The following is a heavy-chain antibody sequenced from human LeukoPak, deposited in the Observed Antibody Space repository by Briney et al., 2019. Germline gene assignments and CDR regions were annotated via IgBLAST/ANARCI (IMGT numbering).Heavy chain of an antibody. Sequence: GSLRPSCAASGFTFRSYWMSWVRQAPGEGVEWVLAISGSGGSTYYADSVKGRFTISRDNSKNTLYLQMNSLRAEDTAVYYCALWFGELLYPPWSTFDYWGQGTLVTVSS. V-gene: IGHV3-23*01. CDR3: ALWFGELLYPPWSTFDY. D-gene: IGHD3-10*01. J-gene: IGHJ4*02. CDR1: GFTFRSYW. CDR2: ISGSGGST.